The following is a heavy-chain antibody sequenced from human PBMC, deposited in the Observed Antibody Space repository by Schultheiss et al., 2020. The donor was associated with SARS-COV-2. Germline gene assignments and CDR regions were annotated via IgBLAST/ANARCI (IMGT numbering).Heavy chain of an antibody. D-gene: IGHD3-22*01. CDR2: IYYSGST. CDR3: ARGSHYYDSSGYYFDY. J-gene: IGHJ4*02. V-gene: IGHV4-4*02. CDR1: GGSISSTNW. Sequence: SETLSLTCVVSGGSISSTNWWSWVRQPPGKGLEWIGYIYYSGSTYYNPSLKSLVTISVDTSKNQFSLKLSSVTAADTAVYYCARGSHYYDSSGYYFDYWGQGTLVTVSS.